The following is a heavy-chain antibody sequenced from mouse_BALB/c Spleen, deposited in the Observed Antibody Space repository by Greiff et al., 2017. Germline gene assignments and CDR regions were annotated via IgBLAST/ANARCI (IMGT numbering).Heavy chain of an antibody. V-gene: IGHV5-12-2*01. CDR2: ISNGGGST. Sequence: EVQLVESGGGLVQPGGSLKLSCAASGFTFSSYTMSWVRQTPEKRLEWVAYISNGGGSTYYPDTVKGRFTISRDNAKNTLYLQMSSLKSEDTAMYYCARPYYYGSSYGYYAMDYWGQGTSVTVSS. CDR1: GFTFSSYT. J-gene: IGHJ4*01. CDR3: ARPYYYGSSYGYYAMDY. D-gene: IGHD1-1*01.